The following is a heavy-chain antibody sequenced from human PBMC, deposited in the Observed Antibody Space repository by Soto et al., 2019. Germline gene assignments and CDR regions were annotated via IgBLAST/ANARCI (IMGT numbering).Heavy chain of an antibody. D-gene: IGHD3-3*01. CDR3: ARFRIFHNYYYYGMDV. Sequence: QVQLQQWGAGLLKPSETLSLTCAVYGGSFSGYYWSWIRQPPGKGLEWIGEINHSGSTNYNPSLKSRVTISVDTSKIQFSLKLSSVTAADTAVYYCARFRIFHNYYYYGMDVWGQGTTVTVSS. CDR1: GGSFSGYY. V-gene: IGHV4-34*01. J-gene: IGHJ6*02. CDR2: INHSGST.